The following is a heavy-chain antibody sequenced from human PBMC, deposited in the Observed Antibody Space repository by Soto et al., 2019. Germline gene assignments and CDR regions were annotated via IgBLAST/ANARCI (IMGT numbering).Heavy chain of an antibody. J-gene: IGHJ4*02. CDR2: ISYDGGNK. Sequence: QVQLVESGGGVVQPGRSLRLSCAASGFTFTSSGIHWVRQAPGKGLEWVAVISYDGGNKYYVDSVKGRFTISRDNSKNTLYLQMNSLRAEDTAVYYCATDFSGWYGSSEYGFWCQVTLVTVSS. CDR3: ATDFSGWYGSSEYGF. D-gene: IGHD6-19*01. V-gene: IGHV3-30*03. CDR1: GFTFTSSG.